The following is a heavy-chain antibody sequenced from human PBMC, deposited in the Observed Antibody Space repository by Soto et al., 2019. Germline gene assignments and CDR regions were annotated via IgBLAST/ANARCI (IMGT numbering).Heavy chain of an antibody. CDR3: ARATGTMIADY. CDR2: IYYSGNT. V-gene: IGHV4-30-4*01. Sequence: SETLSLTCSVSGGSISSGYYYWSWIRQPPGKGLEWIGNIYYSGNTYYNPSLKSRVTISVDTSKNQFSLKLSSVTAADTAVYYCARATGTMIADYWGQGTLVTVSS. D-gene: IGHD3-22*01. CDR1: GGSISSGYYY. J-gene: IGHJ4*02.